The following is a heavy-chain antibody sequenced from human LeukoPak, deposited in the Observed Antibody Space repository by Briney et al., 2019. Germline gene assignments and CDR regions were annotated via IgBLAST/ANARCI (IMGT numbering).Heavy chain of an antibody. CDR1: GFTFSSYA. V-gene: IGHV3-30*04. D-gene: IGHD3-22*01. J-gene: IGHJ4*02. Sequence: GGSLRLSCAASGFTFSSYAMHWVRQAPGKGLEWVAVISYDGGNKYYTDSVKGRFTISRDNSKNTLYLQMNSLRAEDTAVYYCARDDPYYNSSGYYYSWGYWGQGTLVTVSS. CDR3: ARDDPYYNSSGYYYSWGY. CDR2: ISYDGGNK.